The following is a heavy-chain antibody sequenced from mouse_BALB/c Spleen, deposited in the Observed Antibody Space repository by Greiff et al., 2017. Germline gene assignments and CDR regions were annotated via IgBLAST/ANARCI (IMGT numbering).Heavy chain of an antibody. CDR1: GFTFSSYT. D-gene: IGHD1-2*01. J-gene: IGHJ3*01. CDR3: TRDPGWAY. V-gene: IGHV5-6-4*01. CDR2: ISSGGSYT. Sequence: EVQRVESGGGLVKPGGSLKLSCAASGFTFSSYTMSWVRQTPEKRLEWVATISSGGSYTYYPDSVKGRFTISRDNAKNTLYLQMSSLKSEDTAMYYCTRDPGWAYWGQGTLVTVSA.